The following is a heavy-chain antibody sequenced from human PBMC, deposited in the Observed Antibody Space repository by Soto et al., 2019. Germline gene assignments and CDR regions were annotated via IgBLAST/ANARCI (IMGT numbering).Heavy chain of an antibody. J-gene: IGHJ4*02. Sequence: PGWSLILSCAASGFTVSSNYMSWVRQAPGKGLEWVSVIYGGGSTYYADSVKGRFTISRXXXKXXLXLQXXSXXAEXTSVYYCARCGFLEWSLDYWGQGTLVTV. CDR1: GFTVSSNY. D-gene: IGHD3-3*01. CDR2: IYGGGST. V-gene: IGHV3-53*01. CDR3: ARCGFLEWSLDY.